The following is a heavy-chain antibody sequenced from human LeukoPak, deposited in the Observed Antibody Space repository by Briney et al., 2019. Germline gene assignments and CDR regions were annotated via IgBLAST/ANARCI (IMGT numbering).Heavy chain of an antibody. CDR2: INRNGDST. Sequence: GGSLRLSCAASGFTFDDYGMSWVRQGPGKGLEWVSAINRNGDSTGYADSVKGRFTISRDNAKNSLYLQMNSLRAEDTAVYYCARGAPYYYGSGSYLFDYWGQGTLVTVSS. V-gene: IGHV3-20*04. CDR1: GFTFDDYG. D-gene: IGHD3-10*01. J-gene: IGHJ4*02. CDR3: ARGAPYYYGSGSYLFDY.